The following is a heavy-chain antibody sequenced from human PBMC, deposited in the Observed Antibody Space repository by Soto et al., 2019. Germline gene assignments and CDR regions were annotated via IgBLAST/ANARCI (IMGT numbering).Heavy chain of an antibody. CDR1: GGSFSGYY. J-gene: IGHJ3*02. V-gene: IGHV4-34*01. D-gene: IGHD3-16*01. CDR3: ANLDMITFGGIIGPNDEFDI. Sequence: SETLSLTCAVYGGSFSGYYWSWIRQPPGKGLEWIGEINHSGSTNYNPSLKSRVTISVDTSKNQFSLRLSSVTAADTAVYYCANLDMITFGGIIGPNDEFDIWGQGTMVTVSS. CDR2: INHSGST.